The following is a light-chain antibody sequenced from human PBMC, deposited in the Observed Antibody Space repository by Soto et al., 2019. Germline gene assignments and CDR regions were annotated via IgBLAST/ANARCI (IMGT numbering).Light chain of an antibody. Sequence: QSALTQPPSASGSLGQSVTISCTGTSSDVGGYNDVSWHQQHPGKAPKVMIYEVTKRPPGVPDRFSGSKSGNTASLTVSGLQAEDDADYYCSSFAGGGNPVLLGGGTKLTVL. CDR1: SSDVGGYND. CDR3: SSFAGGGNPVL. CDR2: EVT. J-gene: IGLJ2*01. V-gene: IGLV2-8*01.